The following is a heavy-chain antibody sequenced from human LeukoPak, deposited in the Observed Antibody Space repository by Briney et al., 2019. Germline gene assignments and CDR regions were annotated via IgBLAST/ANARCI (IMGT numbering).Heavy chain of an antibody. J-gene: IGHJ3*02. CDR3: ARHGYGIVVVPAAIPDAFDI. V-gene: IGHV4-38-2*01. Sequence: GSLSLSCAVSGYSISSGYYWGWIRQPPGKGLEWIGSIYHSGSTYYNPSLKSRLTISVDTSKNQFSLKLSSVTAADTAVYYCARHGYGIVVVPAAIPDAFDIWGQGTMVTVS. D-gene: IGHD2-2*02. CDR2: IYHSGST. CDR1: GYSISSGYY.